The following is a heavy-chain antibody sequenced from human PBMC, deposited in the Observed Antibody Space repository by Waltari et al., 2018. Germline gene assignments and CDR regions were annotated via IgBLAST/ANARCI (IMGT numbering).Heavy chain of an antibody. CDR1: GFIFSTYA. CDR2: VSGSGGGT. D-gene: IGHD6-19*01. V-gene: IGHV3-23*04. Sequence: EVQLVESGGGLVQPGGSLRLSCAASGFIFSTYAMSWVRQAPGKGLEWGSAVSGSGGGTYDADSVKGRFTISRDNSKNALYLQINSLRAEDTAVYYCAKEKDGSSGWFNAFGIWGQGTVVTVSS. CDR3: AKEKDGSSGWFNAFGI. J-gene: IGHJ3*02.